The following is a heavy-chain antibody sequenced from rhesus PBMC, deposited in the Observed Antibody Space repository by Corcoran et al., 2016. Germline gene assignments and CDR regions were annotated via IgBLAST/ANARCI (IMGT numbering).Heavy chain of an antibody. Sequence: EVQLVESGGGLAKPGGSLRRSCAASGFTLTSYWMNWVRQIPGNGLGWISGGSSGGGTTDYADSLQGRFTISRYNSKNMFSLQMNSLSADDTAVYYCAKGLGDSWGQGVVVTVSS. J-gene: IGHJ6*01. CDR1: GFTLTSYW. CDR2: GSSGGGTT. CDR3: AKGLGDS. V-gene: IGHV3S42*01.